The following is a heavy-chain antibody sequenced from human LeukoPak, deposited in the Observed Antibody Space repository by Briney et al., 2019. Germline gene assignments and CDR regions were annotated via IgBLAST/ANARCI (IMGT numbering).Heavy chain of an antibody. V-gene: IGHV3-48*04. J-gene: IGHJ4*02. Sequence: GGSLRLSCAASGFTFSSYSMNWVRQAPGKGLEWVSYISSSGSTIYYADSVKGRFTISRDNAKNSLYLQMNSLRAEDTAVYYCARVYGDYVDYWGQGTLVTVSS. CDR2: ISSSGSTI. CDR1: GFTFSSYS. CDR3: ARVYGDYVDY. D-gene: IGHD4-17*01.